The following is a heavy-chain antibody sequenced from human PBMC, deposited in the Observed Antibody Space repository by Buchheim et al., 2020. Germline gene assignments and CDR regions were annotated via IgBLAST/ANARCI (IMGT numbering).Heavy chain of an antibody. CDR2: ISFDGSHK. V-gene: IGHV3-30*18. CDR3: AKSGGGWLQSEGY. CDR1: GFTFSSYG. D-gene: IGHD5-24*01. Sequence: QVQLVESGGGVVQPRRSLRLSCAASGFTFSSYGMHWVRQAPGKGLEWVAVISFDGSHKYYADSVKGRFTISRDNSKSTLYLQMNSLRAEDTAVYYCAKSGGGWLQSEGYWGQGTL. J-gene: IGHJ4*02.